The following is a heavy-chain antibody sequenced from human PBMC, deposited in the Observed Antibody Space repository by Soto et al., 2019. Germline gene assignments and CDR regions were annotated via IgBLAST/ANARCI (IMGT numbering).Heavy chain of an antibody. D-gene: IGHD3-10*01. CDR1: GGSISSDHW. J-gene: IGHJ4*02. V-gene: IGHV4-4*02. CDR3: ARDVRFGATRYFDY. Sequence: QVQLQESGPGLVKTSVTLSLTCGVSGGSISSDHWWSWVRQSPGKGLEWIGEVYPSGSTNYNPSLKSRVSISIDRSQSQFFLKLISATAADTAVYYCARDVRFGATRYFDYWGQGTLVTVSS. CDR2: VYPSGST.